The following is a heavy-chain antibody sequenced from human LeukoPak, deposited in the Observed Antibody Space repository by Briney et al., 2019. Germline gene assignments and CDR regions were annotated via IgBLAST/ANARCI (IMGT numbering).Heavy chain of an antibody. CDR3: ARHAVPGYSSGWYTA. J-gene: IGHJ4*02. Sequence: PGGSLRLSCAASGFTFSIYWMTWVRQAPGKGLEWVDNIKRDGREKYYVDSVKGRFTISRDNAKNSLYLQMNSLRDEDTAVYYCARHAVPGYSSGWYTAWGQGTLVTVSS. CDR2: IKRDGREK. CDR1: GFTFSIYW. D-gene: IGHD6-19*01. V-gene: IGHV3-7*01.